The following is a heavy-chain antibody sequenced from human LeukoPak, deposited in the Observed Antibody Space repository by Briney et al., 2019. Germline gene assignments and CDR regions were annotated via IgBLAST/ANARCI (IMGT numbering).Heavy chain of an antibody. Sequence: GGSLRLSCAASGFTFSSYSMNWVRQAPGKGLEWVSSISSSSSYIYYADSVKGRFTISRENSKNTLYLQMNSLRAEDTAVYYCAKWGDYDILTGYYDSDYWGQGTPVTVSS. CDR3: AKWGDYDILTGYYDSDY. V-gene: IGHV3-21*04. D-gene: IGHD3-9*01. CDR2: ISSSSSYI. CDR1: GFTFSSYS. J-gene: IGHJ4*02.